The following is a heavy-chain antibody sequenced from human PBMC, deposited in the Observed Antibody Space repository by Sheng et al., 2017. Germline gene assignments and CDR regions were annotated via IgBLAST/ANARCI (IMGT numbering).Heavy chain of an antibody. V-gene: IGHV4-61*02. D-gene: IGHD6-13*01. CDR3: ARGRIAAAGQNFYYYYGMDV. CDR1: GGSISSGSYY. Sequence: QVQLQESGPGLVKPSQTLSLTCTVSGGSISSGSYYWSWIRQPAGKGLEWIGRIYTSGSTNYNPSLKSRVTISVDTSKNQFSLKLSSVTAADTAVYYCARGRIAAAGQNFYYYYGMDVWGQGTTVTV. CDR2: IYTSGST. J-gene: IGHJ6*02.